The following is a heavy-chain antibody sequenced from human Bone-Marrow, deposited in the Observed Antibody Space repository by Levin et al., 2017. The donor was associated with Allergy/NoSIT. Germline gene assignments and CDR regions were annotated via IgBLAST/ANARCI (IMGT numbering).Heavy chain of an antibody. V-gene: IGHV1-2*06. Sequence: ASVKVSCKASGYIFTDYYIHWVQQAPGQGLEWMGRISPKNGDTNYAKKFQGRVTMTRDTSISTGYMELTRLRSDDTAIYYCARLRPAYSGYDWGQGTLVTVSS. J-gene: IGHJ4*02. D-gene: IGHD5-12*01. CDR2: ISPKNGDT. CDR1: GYIFTDYY. CDR3: ARLRPAYSGYD.